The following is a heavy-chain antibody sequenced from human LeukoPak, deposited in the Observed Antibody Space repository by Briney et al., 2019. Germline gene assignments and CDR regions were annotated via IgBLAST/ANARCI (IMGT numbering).Heavy chain of an antibody. D-gene: IGHD1-26*01. CDR2: ISSSGSTI. Sequence: GGSLRLSCAASGLTFSDYYMSWIRQAPGKGLEWVSYISSSGSTIYYADSVKGRFTISRDNAKNSLYLQMNSLRAGDTAVYYCAREYSGSYYAGAFDIWGQGTMVTVSS. CDR3: AREYSGSYYAGAFDI. J-gene: IGHJ3*02. CDR1: GLTFSDYY. V-gene: IGHV3-11*04.